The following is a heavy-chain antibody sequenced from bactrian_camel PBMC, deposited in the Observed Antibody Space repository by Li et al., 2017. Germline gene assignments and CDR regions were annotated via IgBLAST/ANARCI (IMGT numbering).Heavy chain of an antibody. J-gene: IGHJ4*01. CDR3: VRDIGWYTGQD. V-gene: IGHV3S53*01. D-gene: IGHD3*01. Sequence: HVQLVESGGGSVQAGGSLKLSCAASGVTYSPYYMGWFRQAPGQKREAVAAITTGGSSTMYHDSVKGRFTISRESGKNTVYLQMNSLKPDDTAVYYCVRDIGWYTGQDWGQGTQVTVS. CDR1: GVTYSPYY. CDR2: ITTGGSST.